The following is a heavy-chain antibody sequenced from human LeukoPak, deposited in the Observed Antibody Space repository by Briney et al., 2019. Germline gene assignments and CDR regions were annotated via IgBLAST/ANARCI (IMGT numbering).Heavy chain of an antibody. J-gene: IGHJ4*02. CDR3: ASGTRYYYDTTGYYYFTL. CDR2: IYYSGIT. V-gene: IGHV4-59*01. Sequence: PSETLSLTCTVSGGSISSYYWSWIRQSPGKGLEWIGYIYYSGITNYNPSLKSRVTISVDTSKNQFSLNLNFVTAADTAVYYCASGTRYYYDTTGYYYFTLWGRGALVTVSS. CDR1: GGSISSYY. D-gene: IGHD3-22*01.